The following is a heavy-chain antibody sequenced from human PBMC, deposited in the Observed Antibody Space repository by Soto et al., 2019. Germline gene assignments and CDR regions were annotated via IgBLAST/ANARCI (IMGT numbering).Heavy chain of an antibody. V-gene: IGHV3-30-3*01. CDR1: GFTFSNYA. D-gene: IGHD1-26*01. J-gene: IGHJ4*02. CDR2: ISYDGSNK. Sequence: QVQLVESGGGVVQPGRSLRLSCAASGFTFSNYAMHWVRQAPGKGLEWVAVISYDGSNKYYADSVKGRFTISRDNSKNTRYLQMNSLRAEEAAMYYCASPALEGGSYPDYWGQGPLVTVSS. CDR3: ASPALEGGSYPDY.